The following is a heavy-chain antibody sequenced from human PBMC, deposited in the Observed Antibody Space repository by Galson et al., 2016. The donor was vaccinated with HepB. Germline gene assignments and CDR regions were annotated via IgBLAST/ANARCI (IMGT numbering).Heavy chain of an antibody. CDR1: GFTFGDYG. D-gene: IGHD6-19*01. CDR2: IGSKAYGGTA. Sequence: SLRLSCATSGFTFGDYGMSWFRQAPGKGLEWVGSIGSKAYGGTAEYAASVKGRFSMSRDDSKSIAYLQMNSLQTEDTAVYYCARDRAGYNSAWYPVWGKGTTVTVSS. J-gene: IGHJ6*04. CDR3: ARDRAGYNSAWYPV. V-gene: IGHV3-49*03.